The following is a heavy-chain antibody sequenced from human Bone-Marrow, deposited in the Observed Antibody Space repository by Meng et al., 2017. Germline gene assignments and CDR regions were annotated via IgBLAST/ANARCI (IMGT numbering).Heavy chain of an antibody. CDR2: IYHSGNT. CDR1: GGSISSGSYF. Sequence: QVQLQESGPGLVKPSQTLSLTCTVSGGSISSGSYFWSWIRQHPGKGLEWIGYIYHSGNTYYNPSLKSRVTLSVDTSKNQFSLKLRSVTAADTAVYYCARGAAAGYYFDYWGQGTLVTVSS. V-gene: IGHV4-31*03. D-gene: IGHD6-13*01. J-gene: IGHJ4*02. CDR3: ARGAAAGYYFDY.